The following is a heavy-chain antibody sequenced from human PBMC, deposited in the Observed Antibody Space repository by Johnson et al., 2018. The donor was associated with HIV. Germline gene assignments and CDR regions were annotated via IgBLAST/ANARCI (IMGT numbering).Heavy chain of an antibody. CDR3: AKIRTSGTGDAFDI. CDR2: ISYDGSNK. CDR1: GFTFSSYA. D-gene: IGHD1-14*01. V-gene: IGHV3-30*04. Sequence: QVQLVESGGGVVQPGRSLRLSCVASGFTFSSYAMHWVRQAPGKGLAWVAVISYDGSNKDYADSVKGRFTISRDNSKNTLYLQMDSRRAEDTAVYYCAKIRTSGTGDAFDIWGQGTMVTVSS. J-gene: IGHJ3*02.